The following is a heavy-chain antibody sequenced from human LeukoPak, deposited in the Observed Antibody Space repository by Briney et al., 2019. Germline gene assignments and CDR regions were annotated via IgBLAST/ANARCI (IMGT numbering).Heavy chain of an antibody. CDR3: AKDVYRSSSRRFDP. Sequence: PGGSLRLSCAASGFTFSSYAMSWVRQAPGKGLEWVSAISASGINIYYADSVKGRFTISRDNSKNTLYLQMNSLRAGDTAVYYCAKDVYRSSSRRFDPWGRGTLVTVSS. V-gene: IGHV3-23*01. J-gene: IGHJ5*02. D-gene: IGHD6-13*01. CDR1: GFTFSSYA. CDR2: ISASGINI.